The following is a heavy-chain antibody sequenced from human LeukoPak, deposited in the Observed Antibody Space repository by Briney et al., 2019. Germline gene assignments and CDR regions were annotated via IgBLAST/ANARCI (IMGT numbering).Heavy chain of an antibody. CDR2: ISSSSSYI. D-gene: IGHD3-22*01. Sequence: SGGSLRLSCAASRFTFSSYAMSWVRQAPGKGLEWVSSISSSSSYIYYADSVKGRFTISRDNAKNSLYLQMNSLRAEDTAIYYCAKRSSTSSGYFDLWGWGTLVTVSS. J-gene: IGHJ4*02. CDR1: RFTFSSYA. V-gene: IGHV3-21*04. CDR3: AKRSSTSSGYFDL.